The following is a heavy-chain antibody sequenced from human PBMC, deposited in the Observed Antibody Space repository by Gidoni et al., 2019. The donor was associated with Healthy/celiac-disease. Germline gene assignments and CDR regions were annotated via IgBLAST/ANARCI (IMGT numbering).Heavy chain of an antibody. Sequence: QVQLQESGPGLVKPSPPLSLTCTVSGGSISSGGYYWSWIRQHPGKGLEWIGYIYYSGSTYYNPSLKSRVTISVDTSKNQFSLKLSSVTAADTAVYYCARGIRRSDAFDIWGQGTMVTVSS. CDR3: ARGIRRSDAFDI. J-gene: IGHJ3*02. CDR2: IYYSGST. V-gene: IGHV4-31*03. CDR1: GGSISSGGYY.